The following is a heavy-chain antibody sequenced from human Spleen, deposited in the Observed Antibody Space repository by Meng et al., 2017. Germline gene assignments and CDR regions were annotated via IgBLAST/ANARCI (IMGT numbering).Heavy chain of an antibody. CDR1: GFTFSSYA. CDR2: ISGSGDKT. Sequence: GGSLRLSCAASGFTFSSYAMNWVRQAPGKGLEWVSVISGSGDKTYYADSVRGRFTISRDYSKNTLYLQINSLRAEDTAVYYCATWAVQDSSSGKAFDIWGQGTMVTVSS. J-gene: IGHJ3*02. V-gene: IGHV3-23*01. D-gene: IGHD6-13*01. CDR3: ATWAVQDSSSGKAFDI.